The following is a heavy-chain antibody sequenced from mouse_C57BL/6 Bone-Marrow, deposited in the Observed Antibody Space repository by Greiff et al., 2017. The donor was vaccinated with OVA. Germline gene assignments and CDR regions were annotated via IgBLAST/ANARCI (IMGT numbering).Heavy chain of an antibody. CDR1: GFTLSDYG. Sequence: EVKLMESGGGLVQPGGSLKLSCAASGFTLSDYGMAWVRQAPRKGPEWVAFISNLAYSIYYADTVTGRFTISRENAKNTLYLEMSSLRSEDTAMYYCASLITPGFDYWGQGTLVTVSA. CDR3: ASLITPGFDY. J-gene: IGHJ3*01. V-gene: IGHV5-15*01. CDR2: ISNLAYSI.